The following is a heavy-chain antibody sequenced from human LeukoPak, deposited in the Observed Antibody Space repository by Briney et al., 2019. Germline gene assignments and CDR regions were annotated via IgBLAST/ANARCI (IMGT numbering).Heavy chain of an antibody. CDR3: ARSVGSGRFDY. D-gene: IGHD6-19*01. CDR1: GFTFSTYA. Sequence: PGGSLRPSCAASGFTFSTYALHWVRQAPGKGLEWVAVISYDAYYADSVKGRFTISRDNSKNTLYLQMNSLRAEDTAVYFCARSVGSGRFDYWGQGTLVTVSS. V-gene: IGHV3-30*04. CDR2: ISYDA. J-gene: IGHJ4*02.